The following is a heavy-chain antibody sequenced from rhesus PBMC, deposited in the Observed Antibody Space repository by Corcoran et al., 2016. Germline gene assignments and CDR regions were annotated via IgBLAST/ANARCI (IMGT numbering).Heavy chain of an antibody. D-gene: IGHD1-44*01. CDR1: GGSISGGYG. V-gene: IGHV4-127*01. CDR2: IFGSIDRT. J-gene: IGHJ4*01. CDR3: AKIGNCSDY. Sequence: QVQLQESGPGLVKPSETLLLTCAVPGGSISGGYGWTWIGQPPGKGLEWIGHIFGSIDRTQYNPSFKSRVTISIATPKNRFSLKLRSVTAADTDVYYGAKIGNCSDYWGQGVLVTVSS.